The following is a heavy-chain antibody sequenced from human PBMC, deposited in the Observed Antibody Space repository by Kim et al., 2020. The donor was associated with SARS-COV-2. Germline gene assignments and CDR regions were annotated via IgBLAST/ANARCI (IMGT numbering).Heavy chain of an antibody. V-gene: IGHV3-30*04. Sequence: GGSLRLSCAASGFTFSSYAMHWFRQAPGKGLEWWAVISYDGSNKYYADSVKGRFTIARDNSKNTLYLQMNSLIAEDTAVYYCARDSWYYDFWSGYYPSGGYYYYYYMDVWGKGPTVTASS. D-gene: IGHD3-3*01. CDR1: GFTFSSYA. J-gene: IGHJ6*03. CDR3: ARDSWYYDFWSGYYPSGGYYYYYYMDV. CDR2: ISYDGSNK.